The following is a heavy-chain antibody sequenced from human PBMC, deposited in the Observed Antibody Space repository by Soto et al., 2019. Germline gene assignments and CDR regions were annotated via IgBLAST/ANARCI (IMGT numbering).Heavy chain of an antibody. CDR2: SYYSGSP. D-gene: IGHD4-17*01. Sequence: SETLSLTCTFSGDSISSSKYYWGWIRQPPGKGLEWIGSSYYSGSPYYNSSLKSRVTISVDTSKNHFSLKLTSMTAADTAVYYCATLPHYDDPNAGFRGHGILVTVSS. V-gene: IGHV4-39*02. J-gene: IGHJ4*01. CDR1: GDSISSSKYY. CDR3: ATLPHYDDPNAGF.